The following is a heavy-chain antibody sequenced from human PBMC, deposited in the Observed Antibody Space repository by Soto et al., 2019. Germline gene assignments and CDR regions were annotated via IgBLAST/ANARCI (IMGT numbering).Heavy chain of an antibody. D-gene: IGHD3-22*01. CDR1: GGSISSGGYY. CDR2: IYYSGST. V-gene: IGHV4-31*03. J-gene: IGHJ6*02. CDR3: ARDYYDSRKQYYYGMDV. Sequence: SETLSLTCTVSGGSISSGGYYWSWIRQHPGKGLEWIGYIYYSGSTYYNPSLKSRVTISVDTSKNQFSLKLSSVTAADTAVYYCARDYYDSRKQYYYGMDVWGQGTTVTVSS.